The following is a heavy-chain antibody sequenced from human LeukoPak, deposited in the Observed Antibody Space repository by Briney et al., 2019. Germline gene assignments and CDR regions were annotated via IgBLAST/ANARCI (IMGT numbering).Heavy chain of an antibody. CDR1: GGTFSSYA. CDR3: ARDPRAHYYMDV. J-gene: IGHJ6*03. CDR2: INPSGGST. V-gene: IGHV1-46*01. Sequence: ASVKVSCKASGGTFSSYAIGWVRQAPGQGLEWMGIINPSGGSTSYAQKFQGRVTMTRDTSTSTVYMELSSLRSEDTAVYYCARDPRAHYYMDVWGKGTTVTVSS.